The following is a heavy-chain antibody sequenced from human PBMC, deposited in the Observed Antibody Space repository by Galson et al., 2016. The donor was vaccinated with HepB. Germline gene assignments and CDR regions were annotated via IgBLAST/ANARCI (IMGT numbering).Heavy chain of an antibody. CDR3: ATDRPGANSWFTVDF. CDR1: GYTLSGLS. V-gene: IGHV1-24*01. CDR2: FQPENGET. Sequence: SVKDSCKVSGYTLSGLSFHWVRQAPGNGLEWMGGFQPENGETVSAQNFQGRVSVTQDTSTDTAYMELSSLRSEDTAVYFCATDRPGANSWFTVDFWGPGTPVTVSS. D-gene: IGHD6-13*01. J-gene: IGHJ4*02.